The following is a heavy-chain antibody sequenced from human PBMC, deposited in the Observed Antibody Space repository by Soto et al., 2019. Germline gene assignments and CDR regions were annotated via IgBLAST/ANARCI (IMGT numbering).Heavy chain of an antibody. Sequence: SVKVSCKASGFTFTSSAVQWVRQARGQRLEWIGWIVVGSGNTNYAQKFQERVTITRDMSTSTAYMELSSLRSEDTAVYYCAADRRWLLAAYYYGMDVWGQGTTVTVSS. CDR2: IVVGSGNT. CDR1: GFTFTSSA. CDR3: AADRRWLLAAYYYGMDV. J-gene: IGHJ6*02. V-gene: IGHV1-58*01. D-gene: IGHD3-22*01.